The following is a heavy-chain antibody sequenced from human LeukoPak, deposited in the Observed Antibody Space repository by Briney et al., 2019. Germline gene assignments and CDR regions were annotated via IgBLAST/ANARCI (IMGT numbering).Heavy chain of an antibody. CDR2: IYPKTGGT. V-gene: IGHV1-2*02. D-gene: IGHD1-26*01. Sequence: ASVTVSCKASGYTFTGYYLHWVRQAPGQGLEWMGWIYPKTGGTSYAQKFQGRVTMTRDTSISTAYMELIGLRSDDTAVYYCAGPWDQVGFDPWGQGTVVSVSS. CDR1: GYTFTGYY. J-gene: IGHJ5*02. CDR3: AGPWDQVGFDP.